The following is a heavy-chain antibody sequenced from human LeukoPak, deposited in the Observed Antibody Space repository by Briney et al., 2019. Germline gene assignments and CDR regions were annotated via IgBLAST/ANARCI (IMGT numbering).Heavy chain of an antibody. V-gene: IGHV3-7*01. CDR1: GFTLSSYW. J-gene: IGHJ6*03. Sequence: GGSLRLSCAASGFTLSSYWMSWVRQAPGKGREWVANIKQDGSEKYYVDSVKGRFTISRDNAKNSLYLQMNSLRAEDTALYYCARLRYNDFWSGHWKYYYYMDVWGKGTTVTVSS. CDR3: ARLRYNDFWSGHWKYYYYMDV. CDR2: IKQDGSEK. D-gene: IGHD3-3*01.